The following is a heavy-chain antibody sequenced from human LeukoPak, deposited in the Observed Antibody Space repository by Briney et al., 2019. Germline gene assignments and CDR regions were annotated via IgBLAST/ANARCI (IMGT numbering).Heavy chain of an antibody. CDR2: IIPIFGTA. CDR1: GGTFSSYA. V-gene: IGHV1-69*01. J-gene: IGHJ5*02. CDR3: ARGGDSNPTPYNWFDP. D-gene: IGHD4-11*01. Sequence: SVKVSCKASGGTFSSYAISWVRQAPGQGLEWMGGIIPIFGTANYAQKFQGRVTITADESTSTAYMELSSLRSEDTAVYYCARGGDSNPTPYNWFDPWGQGTLVTVSS.